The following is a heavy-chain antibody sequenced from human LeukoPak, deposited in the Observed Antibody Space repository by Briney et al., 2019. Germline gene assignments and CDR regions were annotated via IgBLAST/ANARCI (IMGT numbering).Heavy chain of an antibody. D-gene: IGHD6-19*01. Sequence: SETLSLTCTVSGGSISSSSYYWGWIRQPPGKGLEWIGSIYYSWSTYYNPSLKSRVTISVDTSKNQFSLKLSSVTAADTAVYYCARHPGALKWGYSSSGYYWGQGTLVTVSS. CDR3: ARHPGALKWGYSSSGYY. J-gene: IGHJ4*02. V-gene: IGHV4-39*01. CDR2: IYYSWST. CDR1: GGSISSSSYY.